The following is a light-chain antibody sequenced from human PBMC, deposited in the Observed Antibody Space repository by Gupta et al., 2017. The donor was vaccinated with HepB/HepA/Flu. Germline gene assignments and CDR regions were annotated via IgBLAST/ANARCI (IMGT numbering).Light chain of an antibody. J-gene: IGKJ3*01. V-gene: IGKV3-11*01. CDR3: QQYNNWPPT. CDR1: QSVSSY. CDR2: DAS. Sequence: IVLTQSPATLSLSPGERATLSCRASQSVSSYLAWYQQKPGQAPRLLMYDASKRATGIATRCSGSGSGTDVTLTISSLEPEDFAVYYCQQYNNWPPTFGPGTKVDIK.